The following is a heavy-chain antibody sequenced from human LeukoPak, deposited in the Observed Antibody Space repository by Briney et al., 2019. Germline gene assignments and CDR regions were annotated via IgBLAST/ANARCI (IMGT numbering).Heavy chain of an antibody. J-gene: IGHJ4*02. V-gene: IGHV3-23*01. D-gene: IGHD3-3*01. CDR3: AKDSAVDDFWSSYNYKGCFDY. Sequence: PGGSLRLSCAASGFTFSSYAMSWVRQAPGKGLEWVSAISGSGGSTYYADSVKGRFTISRDNSKNTLYLQMNSLRAEDTAVYYCAKDSAVDDFWSSYNYKGCFDYWGQGTLVTVSS. CDR2: ISGSGGST. CDR1: GFTFSSYA.